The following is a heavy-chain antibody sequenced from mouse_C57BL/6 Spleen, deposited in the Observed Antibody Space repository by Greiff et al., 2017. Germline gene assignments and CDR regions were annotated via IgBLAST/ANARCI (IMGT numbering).Heavy chain of an antibody. Sequence: QVQLQQSGAELVMPGASVKLSCKASGYTFTSYWMHWVKQRPGQGLEWIGEIDPSDSYTNYNQKFKGKSTLTVDKSSSTAYMQLSSLTSEDSAVYYCAGVGFYDGSLDYWGQGTTLTVSS. J-gene: IGHJ2*01. CDR2: IDPSDSYT. V-gene: IGHV1-69*01. CDR1: GYTFTSYW. D-gene: IGHD2-3*01. CDR3: AGVGFYDGSLDY.